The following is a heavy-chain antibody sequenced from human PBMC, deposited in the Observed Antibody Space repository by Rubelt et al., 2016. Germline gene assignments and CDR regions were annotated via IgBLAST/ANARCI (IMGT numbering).Heavy chain of an antibody. CDR2: ISAYNGDT. D-gene: IGHD1-26*01. Sequence: QVQLVQSGAEVKKPGASVKVSCEASGYTFTSYGISWVRQAPGQGLEWVGWISAYNGDTNYAQKLQGRVTLTTNTSTTTAYMELGGLRSDDTAVYYCAQKGSGKYYKNWGQGTLVTVSS. CDR3: AQKGSGKYYKN. CDR1: GYTFTSYG. V-gene: IGHV1-18*01. J-gene: IGHJ4*02.